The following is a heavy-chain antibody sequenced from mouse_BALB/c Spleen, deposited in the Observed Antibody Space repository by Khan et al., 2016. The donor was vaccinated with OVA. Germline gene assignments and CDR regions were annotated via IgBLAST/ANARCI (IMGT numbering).Heavy chain of an antibody. V-gene: IGHV1-5*01. CDR2: IYLGNSDT. Sequence: EVQLQESGTVLARPGASVKMSCKASGYSFITYWLHWVKQRPGQGLEWIGAIYLGNSDTSYNQKFKGMAKLTAVTSASNASLELSSPTNEDFAVNYCTRWVRGYDYWGQGTTLTVTS. J-gene: IGHJ2*01. CDR1: GYSFITYW. CDR3: TRWVRGYDY.